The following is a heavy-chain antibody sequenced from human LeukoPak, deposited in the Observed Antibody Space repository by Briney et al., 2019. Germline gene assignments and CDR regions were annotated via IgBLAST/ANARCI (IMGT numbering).Heavy chain of an antibody. CDR1: GFTFSTYA. Sequence: PGGSLRLSCVASGFTFSTYAMIWVRQAPGKGLEWDSAISNTGENTYFADSVKGRFSISRDNSKNTVYLQMSGLRAEDTAVYYCAKDGGYWGQGTLVTVSP. CDR3: AKDGGY. D-gene: IGHD3-3*01. J-gene: IGHJ4*02. V-gene: IGHV3-23*01. CDR2: ISNTGENT.